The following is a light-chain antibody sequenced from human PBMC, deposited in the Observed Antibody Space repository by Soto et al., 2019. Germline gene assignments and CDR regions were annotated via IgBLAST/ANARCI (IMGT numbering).Light chain of an antibody. V-gene: IGKV3-11*02. J-gene: IGKJ3*01. CDR2: DAS. CDR3: QQRSQGPREGT. CDR1: RSVSTF. Sequence: EIVLTQSPATLSLYPGESATLSCRASRSVSTFLAWFQQKPGLPPRLLIYDASKRATGIPARFSGSGSERNFTLTINGLETEDVAVYYCQQRSQGPREGTFGPGTKVGIK.